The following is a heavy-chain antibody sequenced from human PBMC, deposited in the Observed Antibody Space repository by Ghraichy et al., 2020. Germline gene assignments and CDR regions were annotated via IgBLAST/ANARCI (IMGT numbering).Heavy chain of an antibody. CDR3: ARRTTYYYDSSGYYEKNVNDAFDI. CDR2: IYYSEST. V-gene: IGHV4-59*01. Sequence: SETLSLTCTVSGGSISSYYWSWIRQPPGKGLEWIGYIYYSESTNYNTSLKSRVTISVDTSKNQFSLKLSYVTAADTAVYYCARRTTYYYDSSGYYEKNVNDAFDIVGQGTMVTVSS. J-gene: IGHJ3*02. D-gene: IGHD3-22*01. CDR1: GGSISSYY.